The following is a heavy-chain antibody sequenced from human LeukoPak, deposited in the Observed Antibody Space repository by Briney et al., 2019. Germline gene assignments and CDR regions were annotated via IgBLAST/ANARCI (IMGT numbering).Heavy chain of an antibody. CDR1: GGSISSGGYY. V-gene: IGHV4-31*03. Sequence: SQTLSLTCTVSGGSISSGGYYWSWIRQHPGKGLEGIGYIYYSGSTYYNPSLKSRVTISVDTSKNQFSLKLSSVTAADTAVYYCARGRPYCSGGSCFFDYWGQGTLVTVSS. D-gene: IGHD2-15*01. CDR3: ARGRPYCSGGSCFFDY. CDR2: IYYSGST. J-gene: IGHJ4*02.